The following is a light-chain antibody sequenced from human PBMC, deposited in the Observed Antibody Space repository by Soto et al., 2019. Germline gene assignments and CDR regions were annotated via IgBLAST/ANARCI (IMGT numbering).Light chain of an antibody. J-gene: IGLJ1*01. V-gene: IGLV1-40*01. CDR1: SSNIGAGYD. CDR3: QSFDSSLTGWV. CDR2: DNN. Sequence: QSVLTQPPSVSGAPGQRVTISCTGSSSNIGAGYDVHWYQQLPGTALKLLIYDNNNRPSGVPDRFSGSKSGTSASLAITGLQAEDEADYYCQSFDSSLTGWVFGTGTKVTVL.